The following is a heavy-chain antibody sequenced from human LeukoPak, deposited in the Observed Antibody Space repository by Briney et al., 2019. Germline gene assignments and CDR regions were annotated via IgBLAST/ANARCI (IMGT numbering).Heavy chain of an antibody. Sequence: GGSLRLSCAASGFTFSSYAMSWVRQAPEKGLEWVSAISGSGGSTYYADSVKGRFTISRDNSKNTLYLQMNSLRAEDTAVYYCAKLVYGYGECFDYWGQGTLVTVSS. J-gene: IGHJ4*02. D-gene: IGHD2-8*01. CDR2: ISGSGGST. CDR3: AKLVYGYGECFDY. CDR1: GFTFSSYA. V-gene: IGHV3-23*01.